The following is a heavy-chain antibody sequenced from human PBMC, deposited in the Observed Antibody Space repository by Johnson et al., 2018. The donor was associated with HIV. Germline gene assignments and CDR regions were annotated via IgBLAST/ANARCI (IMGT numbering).Heavy chain of an antibody. CDR3: ARHSYGSGSYDAFDS. V-gene: IGHV3-66*04. D-gene: IGHD3-10*01. CDR1: GFTFSSYW. Sequence: VQLVESGGGLVQPGGSLRLSCAASGFTFSSYWMSWVRQAPGKGLEWVSVIYSGGSTYYADSVKGRFTISRDNGNKEVYLQMDSLRVEDTAVYYCARHSYGSGSYDAFDSWGQGTMVTVSS. CDR2: IYSGGST. J-gene: IGHJ3*02.